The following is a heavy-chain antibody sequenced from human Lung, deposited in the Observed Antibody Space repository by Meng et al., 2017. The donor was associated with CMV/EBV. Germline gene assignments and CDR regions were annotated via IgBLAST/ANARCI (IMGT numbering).Heavy chain of an antibody. D-gene: IGHD6-19*01. CDR2: IIPIFGTA. CDR1: GGTFSSHA. CDR3: ARGPGIAVAGLFDY. V-gene: IGHV1-69*05. Sequence: SXXVSXKASGGTFSSHAISWVRQGPGQGLEWMGGIIPIFGTANYAQKFQGRVTITTDKSTSTAYMELSSVRSEDTAVYYCARGPGIAVAGLFDYWGQGTLVTVSS. J-gene: IGHJ4*02.